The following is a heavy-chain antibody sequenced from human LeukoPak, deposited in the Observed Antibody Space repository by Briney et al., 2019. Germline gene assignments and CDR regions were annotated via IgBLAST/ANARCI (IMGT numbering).Heavy chain of an antibody. V-gene: IGHV1-69*13. Sequence: ASVTVSCKASGVTFSSYAISWVRQAPGQGLEWMGGIIPIFGTANYAQKFQGRVTITADESTSTAYMELSSLRSEDTAVYYCARDNLRNDYGHYESSSFDVWGQGTLVTVSS. CDR2: IIPIFGTA. CDR1: GVTFSSYA. CDR3: ARDNLRNDYGHYESSSFDV. D-gene: IGHD4-17*01. J-gene: IGHJ4*02.